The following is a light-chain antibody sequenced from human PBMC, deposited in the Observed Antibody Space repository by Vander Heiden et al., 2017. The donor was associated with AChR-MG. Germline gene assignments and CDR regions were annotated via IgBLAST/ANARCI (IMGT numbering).Light chain of an antibody. CDR1: SSNIGSNY. V-gene: IGLV1-47*01. Sequence: QSVLTQPPSASGTPGQRVTISCSGSSSNIGSNYVYWYQQLPGTAPKLLSYRNNQRPSGVPDRFSGSKSGTSASLAISGLRSEDEADYYCAAWDDSLSGPVFGGGTKLNGL. CDR3: AAWDDSLSGPV. CDR2: RNN. J-gene: IGLJ3*02.